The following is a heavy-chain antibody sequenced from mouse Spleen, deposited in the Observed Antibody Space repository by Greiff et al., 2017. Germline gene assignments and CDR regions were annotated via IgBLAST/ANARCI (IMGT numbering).Heavy chain of an antibody. CDR2: IDPENGDT. V-gene: IGHV14-4*01. D-gene: IGHD1-2*01. CDR3: TAPGGYDY. Sequence: EVQLQQSGAELVRPGASVKLSCTASGFNIKDDYMHWVKQRPEQGLEWIGWIDPENGDTEYASKFQGKATITADTSSNTAYLQLSSLTSEVTAVYYCTAPGGYDYWGQGATLTGSS. CDR1: GFNIKDDY. J-gene: IGHJ2*01.